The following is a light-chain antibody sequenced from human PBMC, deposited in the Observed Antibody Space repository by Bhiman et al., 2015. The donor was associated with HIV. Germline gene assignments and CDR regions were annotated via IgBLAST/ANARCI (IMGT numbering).Light chain of an antibody. CDR2: QNS. CDR3: QAWDSSTVV. CDR1: KLGNKY. Sequence: SYELTQPPSVSVSPGQTASITCSGDKLGNKYACWYLQKPGQSPLLVIYQNSKRPSGIPERFSGSNSGNTATLTISGTQAMDEADYYCQAWDSSTVVFGGGTKADRP. J-gene: IGLJ2*01. V-gene: IGLV3-1*01.